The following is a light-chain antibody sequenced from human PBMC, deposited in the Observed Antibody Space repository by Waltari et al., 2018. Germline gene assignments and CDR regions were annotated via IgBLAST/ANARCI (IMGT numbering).Light chain of an antibody. CDR2: AAS. J-gene: IGKJ1*01. CDR1: QSISSY. CDR3: QQSYSTPQT. V-gene: IGKV1-39*01. Sequence: DIQMTQSPSSLSASVGDRVTITFRASQSISSYLNWYQQKPGKDPKLLIYAASSLQSGVPSRFSGSGSGTDFTLTISSLQPEDFATYYCQQSYSTPQTFGQGTKVEIK.